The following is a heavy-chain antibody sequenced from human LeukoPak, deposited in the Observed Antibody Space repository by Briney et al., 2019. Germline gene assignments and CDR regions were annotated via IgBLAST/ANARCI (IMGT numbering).Heavy chain of an antibody. J-gene: IGHJ4*02. Sequence: ESGPTLVKPTQTLTLTCTFSGFSLSTSGVAVGWIRQPPGKALEWLALIYWDDDKRYSPSLRSRITVTKDTSKNQVVLTMTNMDPVDTATYFCANKAPKGTFDDWGQGTLVTVSS. D-gene: IGHD1-1*01. CDR2: IYWDDDK. CDR1: GFSLSTSGVA. V-gene: IGHV2-5*02. CDR3: ANKAPKGTFDD.